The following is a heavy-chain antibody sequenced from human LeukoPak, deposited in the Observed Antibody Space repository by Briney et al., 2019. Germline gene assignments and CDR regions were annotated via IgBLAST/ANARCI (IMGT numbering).Heavy chain of an antibody. CDR3: AKDPTGTSFYYMDV. CDR2: ISGSGTNT. CDR1: GFTFSSYA. J-gene: IGHJ6*03. Sequence: GGSLRLSCAASGFTFSSYAMTWVRQAPGKGLEWVSAISGSGTNTYYAASEKGRFFISRDNSKNTLYLQMNSLRGEDTAVYYCAKDPTGTSFYYMDVWGKGTTVTVSS. D-gene: IGHD1-1*01. V-gene: IGHV3-23*01.